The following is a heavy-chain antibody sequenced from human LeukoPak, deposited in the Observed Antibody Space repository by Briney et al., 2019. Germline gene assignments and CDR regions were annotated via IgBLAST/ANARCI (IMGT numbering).Heavy chain of an antibody. D-gene: IGHD6-13*01. CDR2: IGTSGDT. J-gene: IGHJ6*02. CDR1: GFTFSSYD. V-gene: IGHV3-13*04. Sequence: GGSLRLSCAASGFTFSSYDMHWVRQATGKGLEWVSVIGTSGDTYYAGSVKGRFTISRDNSKNTLYLQMNSLRAEDTAVYYCARLISAAGTGGYYYGMDVWGQGTTVTVSS. CDR3: ARLISAAGTGGYYYGMDV.